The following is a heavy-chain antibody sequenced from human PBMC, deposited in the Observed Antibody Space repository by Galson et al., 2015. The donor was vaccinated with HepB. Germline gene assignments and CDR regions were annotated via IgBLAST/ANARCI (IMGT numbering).Heavy chain of an antibody. J-gene: IGHJ4*02. CDR3: ARDSGRYIEPGFDY. CDR1: GFTFSSYA. V-gene: IGHV3-30-3*01. D-gene: IGHD1-26*01. CDR2: ISYDGSNK. Sequence: SLRLSCAASGFTFSSYAMHWVRQAPGKGLEWVAVISYDGSNKYYADSVKGRFTISRDNSKNTLYLQMNSLRAEDTAVYYCARDSGRYIEPGFDYWGQGTLVTVSS.